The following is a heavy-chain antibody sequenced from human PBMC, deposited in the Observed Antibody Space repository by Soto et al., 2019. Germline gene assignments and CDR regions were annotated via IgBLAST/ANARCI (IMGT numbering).Heavy chain of an antibody. J-gene: IGHJ4*02. CDR2: ISSSSSYI. V-gene: IGHV3-21*01. CDR3: ARDLGLQPC. Sequence: GGSLRLSCAASGFTVSSKYMSWVRQAPGKGLEWVSSISSSSSYIYYADSVKGRFTISRDNAKNSLYLQMNSLRADDTAVYYCARDLGLQPCWGQGTLVTVSS. CDR1: GFTVSSKY. D-gene: IGHD1-1*01.